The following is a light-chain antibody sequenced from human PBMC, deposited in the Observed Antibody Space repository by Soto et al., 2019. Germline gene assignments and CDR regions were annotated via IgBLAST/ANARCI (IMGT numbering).Light chain of an antibody. CDR3: QHYNSYPS. CDR1: QSISSW. Sequence: DIQMTQSPSTLSASVGDRVTITCRASQSISSWLAWYQQKPGKAPKLLIYKASSLESGVPSRFSGSGSGTEFTLTISSLQTDDFATYYCQHYNSYPSFGGGTKVEIK. CDR2: KAS. V-gene: IGKV1-5*03. J-gene: IGKJ4*01.